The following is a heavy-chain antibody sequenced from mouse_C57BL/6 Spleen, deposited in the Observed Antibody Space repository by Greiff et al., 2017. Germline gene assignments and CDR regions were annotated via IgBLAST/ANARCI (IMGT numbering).Heavy chain of an antibody. CDR1: GYTFTSYW. CDR3: TTYYYGSSYGVDY. D-gene: IGHD1-1*01. V-gene: IGHV1-5*01. J-gene: IGHJ2*01. CDR2: IYPGNSDT. Sequence: EVQLQQSGTVLARPGASVKMSCKTSGYTFTSYWMHWVKQRPGQGLEWIGAIYPGNSDTSYNQKFKGKAKLTAVTSASTAYMELSSLTNEDSAVYYCTTYYYGSSYGVDYWGQGTTLTVSS.